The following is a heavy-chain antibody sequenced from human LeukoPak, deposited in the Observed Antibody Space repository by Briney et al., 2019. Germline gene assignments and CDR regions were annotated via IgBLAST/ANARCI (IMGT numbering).Heavy chain of an antibody. J-gene: IGHJ4*02. Sequence: SETMSLTCTVSAGSISSGGYYWSWIRQHPGKGLEWFGYIYYSGSTYYNPSLKSRVTISVDTSKNQFSLKLSSVTAADTAVYYCARGSGIAAAGVDYWGQGTLVTVSS. V-gene: IGHV4-31*03. CDR1: AGSISSGGYY. D-gene: IGHD6-13*01. CDR2: IYYSGST. CDR3: ARGSGIAAAGVDY.